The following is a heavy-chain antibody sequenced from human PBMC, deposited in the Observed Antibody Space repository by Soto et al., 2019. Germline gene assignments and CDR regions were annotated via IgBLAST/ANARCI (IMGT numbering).Heavy chain of an antibody. Sequence: EVQLVESGGGVVQSGGSLRLSCAASGFTFSSYGMHWVRQAPGKGLVWVSGIRGDGISTNYADSVKGRFTISRDNAKATVFLQLICLSADDTAVYYCARGAMRNSDTSYWGPGPLVTVSS. CDR1: GFTFSSYG. J-gene: IGHJ4*02. CDR2: IRGDGIST. V-gene: IGHV3-74*01. CDR3: ARGAMRNSDTSY. D-gene: IGHD2-2*01.